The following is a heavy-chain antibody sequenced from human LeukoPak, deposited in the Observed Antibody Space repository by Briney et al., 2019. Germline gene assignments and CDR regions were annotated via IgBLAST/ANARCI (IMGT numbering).Heavy chain of an antibody. Sequence: ASVKVSCKASGDTFTSYDINWVRQATGQGLEWMGWMNPNSGGTGHAQELQGRVTMTRNTSISTAYMELSSLRSDDTAVYYCARVSPSTTVIDRWGQGTLVTVSS. CDR2: MNPNSGGT. CDR3: ARVSPSTTVIDR. CDR1: GDTFTSYD. V-gene: IGHV1-8*01. D-gene: IGHD2-21*01. J-gene: IGHJ4*02.